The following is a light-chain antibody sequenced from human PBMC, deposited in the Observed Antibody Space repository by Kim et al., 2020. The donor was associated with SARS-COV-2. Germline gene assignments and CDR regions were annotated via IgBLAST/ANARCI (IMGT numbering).Light chain of an antibody. CDR3: QQYGSSPRT. CDR2: GAS. J-gene: IGKJ1*01. V-gene: IGKV3-20*01. CDR1: QSVTSSY. Sequence: APGERANLSCRASQSVTSSYLAWYQQKPGQAPSLVMYGASSRATGIPDRFSGSGSGTDFTLTISRLEPEDFAMYYCQQYGSSPRTFGQGTKVDIK.